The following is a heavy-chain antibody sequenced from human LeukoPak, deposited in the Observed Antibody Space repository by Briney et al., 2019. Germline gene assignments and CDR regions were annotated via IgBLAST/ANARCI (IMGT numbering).Heavy chain of an antibody. Sequence: SETLSLTCTVSGYSISSSNWWSWVRQPPGKGLEWIGEIYHSGSTNYNPSLKSRVTISVDKSKNQFSLKLSSVTAADTAVYYCASRDSSSWYSLDYWGQGTLVTVSS. D-gene: IGHD6-13*01. CDR3: ASRDSSSWYSLDY. V-gene: IGHV4-4*02. CDR2: IYHSGST. CDR1: GYSISSSNW. J-gene: IGHJ4*02.